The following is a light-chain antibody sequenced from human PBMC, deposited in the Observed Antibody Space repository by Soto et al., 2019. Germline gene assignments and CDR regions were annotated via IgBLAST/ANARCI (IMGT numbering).Light chain of an antibody. CDR3: QQFGSSPLT. CDR2: GAS. CDR1: QSVSRGY. J-gene: IGKJ4*01. Sequence: EIVLTQSPGTLSLSPGERAPLSCRASQSVSRGYLAWYQQRPGQAPRLLIYGASSRATGIPDRFSGSGYGTDFTLTISRLEPEDFAVYYCQQFGSSPLTFGGGTKVDIK. V-gene: IGKV3-20*01.